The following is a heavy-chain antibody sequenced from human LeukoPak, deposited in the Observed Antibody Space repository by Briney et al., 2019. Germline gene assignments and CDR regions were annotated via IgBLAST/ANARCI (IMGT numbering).Heavy chain of an antibody. Sequence: GGSLRLSCAASGFTFSDYYMSWIRQAPGKGLEWVSYISSSGSTIYYADSVKGRFTISRDNAKNSLYLQMNSLRAEDTAVYYCASAPRPYRSGWFADYWGQGTLVTVSS. CDR3: ASAPRPYRSGWFADY. J-gene: IGHJ4*02. D-gene: IGHD6-19*01. V-gene: IGHV3-11*01. CDR1: GFTFSDYY. CDR2: ISSSGSTI.